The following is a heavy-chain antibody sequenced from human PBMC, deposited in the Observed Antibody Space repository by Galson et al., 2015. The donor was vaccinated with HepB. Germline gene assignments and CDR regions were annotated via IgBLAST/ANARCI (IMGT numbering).Heavy chain of an antibody. D-gene: IGHD6-13*01. Sequence: SLRLSCAASGFTFSSYGMHWVRQAPGKGLEWVAFIRYDGSNKYYADSVKGRFTISRDNSKNTLYLQMNSLRAEDTAVYYCAKDSAAAGWGYYYYGMDVWGQGTTVTVSS. CDR1: GFTFSSYG. V-gene: IGHV3-30*02. CDR3: AKDSAAAGWGYYYYGMDV. CDR2: IRYDGSNK. J-gene: IGHJ6*02.